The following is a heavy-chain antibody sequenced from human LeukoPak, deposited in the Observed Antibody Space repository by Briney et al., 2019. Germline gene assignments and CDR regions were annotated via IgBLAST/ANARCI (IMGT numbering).Heavy chain of an antibody. D-gene: IGHD5-12*01. CDR3: ARDYSGWSLDP. J-gene: IGHJ5*02. CDR1: GFTFNSYS. CDR2: ISDGGKTK. V-gene: IGHV3-48*04. Sequence: GGSLRLSCAASGFTFNSYSMNWFRQAPGKGLEWVSYISDGGKTKYSADSVKGRFTISRDNAKNSLYLQMNSLRAEDTAVYYCARDYSGWSLDPWGQGTLVTVSS.